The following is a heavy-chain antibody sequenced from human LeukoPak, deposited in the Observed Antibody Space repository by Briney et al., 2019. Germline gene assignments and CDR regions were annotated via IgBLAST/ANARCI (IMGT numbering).Heavy chain of an antibody. CDR2: IYTSGST. CDR3: ARTYCDFWSGYYIRWFDP. D-gene: IGHD3-3*01. CDR1: GGSISSYY. V-gene: IGHV4-4*07. J-gene: IGHJ5*02. Sequence: SETLSLTCTVSGGSISSYYWSWIRQPAGKGLEWIGRIYTSGSTNYNPSLKSRVTMSVDTSKNQFSLKLSSVTAADTAVYYCARTYCDFWSGYYIRWFDPWGQGTLVTVSS.